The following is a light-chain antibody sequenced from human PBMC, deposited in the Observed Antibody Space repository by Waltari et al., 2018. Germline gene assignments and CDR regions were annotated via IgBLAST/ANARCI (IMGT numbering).Light chain of an antibody. J-gene: IGKJ1*01. V-gene: IGKV1-NL1*01. CDR1: QGISNS. CDR2: AAS. Sequence: DIQMTQSPSSLSASGGDRVTITCRASQGISNSLAWYQQKPGKAPKLLLYAASRLESGVPSRFSGSGSGTDYTLTISSLQPEDFATYYCQQYYSTLVTFGQGTKVEIK. CDR3: QQYYSTLVT.